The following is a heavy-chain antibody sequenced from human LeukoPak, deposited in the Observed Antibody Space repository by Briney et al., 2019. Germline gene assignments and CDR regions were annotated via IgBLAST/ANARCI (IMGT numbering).Heavy chain of an antibody. Sequence: GGSLRLSCAASGFTFSSYAMHWVRQAPGKGLEWVAVISYDGSNKYYADSVKGGFTISRDNSKNTLYLQMNSLRAEDTAVYYCARDGDRSFDYWGQGTLVTVSS. CDR3: ARDGDRSFDY. D-gene: IGHD7-27*01. CDR2: ISYDGSNK. CDR1: GFTFSSYA. J-gene: IGHJ4*02. V-gene: IGHV3-30-3*01.